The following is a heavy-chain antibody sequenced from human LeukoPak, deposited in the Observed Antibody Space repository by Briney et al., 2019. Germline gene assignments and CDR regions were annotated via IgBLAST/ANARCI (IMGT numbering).Heavy chain of an antibody. CDR1: GGSISSTTYY. D-gene: IGHD2-8*01. J-gene: IGHJ4*02. CDR2: IYYSGST. CDR3: ARDRACSNGVCSYFDY. Sequence: PSETLSLTCIVSGGSISSTTYYWGWIRQPPGKGLEWIGSIYYSGSTWYNPSLKSRVTVSADTSKNQFSLKLTSVTAAATAVCYCARDRACSNGVCSYFDYWGQGTVVTVSS. V-gene: IGHV4-39*01.